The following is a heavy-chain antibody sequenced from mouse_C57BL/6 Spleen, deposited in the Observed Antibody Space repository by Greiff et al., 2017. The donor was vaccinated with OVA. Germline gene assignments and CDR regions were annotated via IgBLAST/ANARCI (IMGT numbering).Heavy chain of an antibody. CDR2: ISSGGSYT. J-gene: IGHJ3*01. D-gene: IGHD6-1*02. V-gene: IGHV5-6*01. CDR3: AREDSQLASGFAY. CDR1: GFTFSSYG. Sequence: EVKLMESGGDLVKPGGSLKLSCAASGFTFSSYGMSWVRQTPDKRLEWVATISSGGSYTYYPDSVKGRFTISRDNAKNTLYLQMSSLKSEDTAMYYCAREDSQLASGFAYWGKGTLVTVSA.